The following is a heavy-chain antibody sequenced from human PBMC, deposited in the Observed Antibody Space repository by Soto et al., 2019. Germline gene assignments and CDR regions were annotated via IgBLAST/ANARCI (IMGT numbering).Heavy chain of an antibody. Sequence: EVQLLESGGGLVQPGGSLRLSCAASGFTFSSYAMSWVRQAPGKGLEWVSAISGSGGSTYYADSVKGRFTISRDKSKNTLYLQMNSLRAEDTAVYYCAKDFERDDYFDYWGQGTLVTVSS. D-gene: IGHD3-9*01. CDR3: AKDFERDDYFDY. V-gene: IGHV3-23*01. CDR1: GFTFSSYA. J-gene: IGHJ4*02. CDR2: ISGSGGST.